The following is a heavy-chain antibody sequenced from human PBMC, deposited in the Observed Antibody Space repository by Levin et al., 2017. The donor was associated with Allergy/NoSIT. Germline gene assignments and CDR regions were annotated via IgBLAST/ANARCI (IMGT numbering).Heavy chain of an antibody. Sequence: SETLSLTCTVSGGSISSYYWSWIRQPPGKGLEWIGYIYYSGSTNYNPSLKSRVTISVDTSKNQFSLKLSSVTAADTAVYYCARVVHSSGWYELFDYWGQGTLVTVSS. CDR3: ARVVHSSGWYELFDY. J-gene: IGHJ4*02. V-gene: IGHV4-59*01. CDR2: IYYSGST. D-gene: IGHD6-19*01. CDR1: GGSISSYY.